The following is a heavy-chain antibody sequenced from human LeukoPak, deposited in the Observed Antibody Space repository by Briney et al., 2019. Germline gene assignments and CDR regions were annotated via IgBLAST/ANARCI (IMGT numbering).Heavy chain of an antibody. CDR2: ISTDSGVTT. Sequence: PGGSLRLSCAASGFTFSSYAMTWVRQAPGKGLEWVSIISTDSGVTTYYADSVKGRSAISRDNSKDTLYLQMNSLRAEDTAVYYCARDRANWNDLKFDPWGQGTLVTVSS. CDR3: ARDRANWNDLKFDP. D-gene: IGHD1-1*01. V-gene: IGHV3-23*01. CDR1: GFTFSSYA. J-gene: IGHJ5*02.